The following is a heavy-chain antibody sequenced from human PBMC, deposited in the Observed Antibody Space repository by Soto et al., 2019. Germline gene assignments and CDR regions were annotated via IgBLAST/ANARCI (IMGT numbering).Heavy chain of an antibody. CDR3: AKDRPRRTSGYFFDY. J-gene: IGHJ4*02. Sequence: GGALRLSCAASGFTFSSYWMHWVRQAPGKGQVWVSRINSDGSSTSYADSVKGRFTISRDNAKNTLYLQMNSLRAEDTAVYYFAKDRPRRTSGYFFDYWGQALPVTVSP. V-gene: IGHV3-74*01. CDR1: GFTFSSYW. D-gene: IGHD1-1*01. CDR2: INSDGSST.